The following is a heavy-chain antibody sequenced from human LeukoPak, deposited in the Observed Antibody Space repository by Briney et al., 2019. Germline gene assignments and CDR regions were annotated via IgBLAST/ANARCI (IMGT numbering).Heavy chain of an antibody. V-gene: IGHV3-43D*03. CDR2: ISWFGDTT. J-gene: IGHJ4*02. D-gene: IGHD3-10*01. CDR1: GFTFDDYA. CDR3: AKDMAAYYYASGNIDY. Sequence: GGSLRLSCAASGFTFDDYAMHWVRHAPGKGLEWVSLISWFGDTTYYADSVKGRFTISRDNSKNSLYLEMNSLRAEDTALYYCAKDMAAYYYASGNIDYWGQGTLVTVSS.